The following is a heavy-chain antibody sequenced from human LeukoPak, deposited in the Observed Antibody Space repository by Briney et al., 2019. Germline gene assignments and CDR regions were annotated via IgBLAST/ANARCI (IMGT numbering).Heavy chain of an antibody. CDR3: ARTRSSGWYEGPYYGMDV. CDR1: GFTLSNYW. Sequence: PGGSLRLSRAASGFTLSNYWMSWVRQAPGKGLEWVTFINYDGSKEYYADSVKGRFTISRDSSKNTLYLQMNSLRAEDTAVYYCARTRSSGWYEGPYYGMDVWAKGPRSPSP. CDR2: INYDGSKE. J-gene: IGHJ6*02. D-gene: IGHD6-19*01. V-gene: IGHV3-30*03.